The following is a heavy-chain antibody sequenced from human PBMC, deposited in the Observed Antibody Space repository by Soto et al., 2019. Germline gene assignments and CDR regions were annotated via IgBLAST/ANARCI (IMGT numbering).Heavy chain of an antibody. Sequence: QMQLVQSGAEVKKTGSTVTVSCQALGNTFTYRYLHWVRQAPGQALEWMGWITPFRGDGHYAQKFQDRVTITRDRSSNTTYMRTSSLGSEDTAMYYCAPGGAGSGPFTWELPDHWGQGTLVTVSS. CDR3: APGGAGSGPFTWELPDH. V-gene: IGHV1-45*02. D-gene: IGHD1-26*01. J-gene: IGHJ4*02. CDR2: ITPFRGDG. CDR1: GNTFTYRY.